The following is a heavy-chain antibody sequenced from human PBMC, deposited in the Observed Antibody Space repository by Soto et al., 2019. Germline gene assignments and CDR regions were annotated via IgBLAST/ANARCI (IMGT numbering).Heavy chain of an antibody. V-gene: IGHV2-26*01. Sequence: QVTLKESGPVLVNPTETLTLTCTVSGFSLSNARMGVSWIRQPPGKALEWLAHIFSNDEKSYSTSLKSRLTISKDTSKSQVVLTMTNMDPVDTATYYCARIFYAGVHVSGWLADYWGQGTLVTVSS. CDR1: GFSLSNARMG. CDR2: IFSNDEK. CDR3: ARIFYAGVHVSGWLADY. D-gene: IGHD6-19*01. J-gene: IGHJ4*02.